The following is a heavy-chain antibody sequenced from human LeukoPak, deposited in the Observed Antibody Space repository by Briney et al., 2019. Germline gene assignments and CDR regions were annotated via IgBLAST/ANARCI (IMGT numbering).Heavy chain of an antibody. CDR1: GYTFTGYY. J-gene: IGHJ5*02. D-gene: IGHD3-3*01. CDR3: ASTSITYYDFWSGDNWFDP. Sequence: ASVKVSCKASGYTFTGYYMHWVRQAPGQGLEWMGWINPNSGGTNYAQKFQGRVTMTRDTSISTAYMELSRLGSDDTAVYYCASTSITYYDFWSGDNWFDPWGQGTLVTVSS. V-gene: IGHV1-2*02. CDR2: INPNSGGT.